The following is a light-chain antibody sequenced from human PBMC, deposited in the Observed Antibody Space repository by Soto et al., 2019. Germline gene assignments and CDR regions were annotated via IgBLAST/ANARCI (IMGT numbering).Light chain of an antibody. CDR2: TTS. Sequence: DIHITQSPSSLSASVGYRVTITCRASQSISSYLNWYQQKPGKAPNLLIYTTSILESGVPSRFSGSGSGTDFTLTISSLQPEDFAVYYCQQYNNWPLTFGQGTRLEIK. J-gene: IGKJ5*01. V-gene: IGKV1-39*01. CDR1: QSISSY. CDR3: QQYNNWPLT.